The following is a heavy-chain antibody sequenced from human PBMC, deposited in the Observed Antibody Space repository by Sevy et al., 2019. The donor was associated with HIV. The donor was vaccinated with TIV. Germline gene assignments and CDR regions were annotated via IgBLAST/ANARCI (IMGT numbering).Heavy chain of an antibody. CDR3: ARFGYSSGWHFDY. CDR2: IYPGDSDT. Sequence: GESLKISCKGSGYSFTSYWIGWVRQMPGRGLEWMGIIYPGDSDTRYSPSFQGQVTISADKSISTAYLQWSSLTASDTAMYYCARFGYSSGWHFDYWGQGTLVTVSS. V-gene: IGHV5-51*01. D-gene: IGHD6-19*01. CDR1: GYSFTSYW. J-gene: IGHJ4*02.